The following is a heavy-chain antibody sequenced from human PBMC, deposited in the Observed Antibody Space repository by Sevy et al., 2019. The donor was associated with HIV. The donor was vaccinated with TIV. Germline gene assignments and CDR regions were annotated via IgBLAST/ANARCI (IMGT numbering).Heavy chain of an antibody. V-gene: IGHV1-69*13. CDR1: GGTFSSYA. Sequence: ASVKVSCEASGGTFSSYAISWVRQAPGQGLEWMGGIIPIFGTANYAQKFQGRVTITADESTSTAYMELSSLRSEDTAVYYCAREKEDAVQLERGFWFDPWGQGTLVTVSS. J-gene: IGHJ5*02. CDR3: AREKEDAVQLERGFWFDP. D-gene: IGHD1-1*01. CDR2: IIPIFGTA.